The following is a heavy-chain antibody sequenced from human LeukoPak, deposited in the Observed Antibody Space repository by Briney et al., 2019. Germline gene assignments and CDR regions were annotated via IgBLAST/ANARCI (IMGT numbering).Heavy chain of an antibody. J-gene: IGHJ6*02. Sequence: GESLKISCKGSGYSFTSNWIGWVRQMPGKGLEWMGIIYPGDSDTRYSPSFQGQVTISADKSISTAYLQWSSLKASDTAMYYCARAGDCSGGSCHHFVPHYYYYGMDVWGQGTTVTVSS. CDR3: ARAGDCSGGSCHHFVPHYYYYGMDV. CDR1: GYSFTSNW. V-gene: IGHV5-51*01. D-gene: IGHD2-15*01. CDR2: IYPGDSDT.